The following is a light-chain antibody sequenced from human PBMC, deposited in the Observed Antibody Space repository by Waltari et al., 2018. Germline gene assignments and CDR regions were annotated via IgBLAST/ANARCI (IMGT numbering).Light chain of an antibody. J-gene: IGLJ2*01. CDR1: KLEDSY. Sequence: SYELTQPPSVSVSPGQTASISCSGDKLEDSYVCWYQQKPGQSPVLVLHQDSKRPSGIPERFSGFNSGNTATLTISETQAMDEADYYCQAWDRNTYVVFGGGTKLTVL. CDR3: QAWDRNTYVV. V-gene: IGLV3-1*01. CDR2: QDS.